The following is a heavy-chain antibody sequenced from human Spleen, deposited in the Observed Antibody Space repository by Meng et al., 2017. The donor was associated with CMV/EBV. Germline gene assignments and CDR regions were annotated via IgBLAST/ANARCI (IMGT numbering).Heavy chain of an antibody. CDR3: ARVAIVVLIPPFDY. Sequence: ASVKVSCKASGFTFSGYYIHWVRQAPGQGLEWMGWVNPNSGDTGYAQKFQGRVTMTRDTSTSTAYMELRRLRFDDTAVYYCARVAIVVLIPPFDYWGQGTLVTVSS. V-gene: IGHV1-2*02. D-gene: IGHD2-2*01. CDR1: GFTFSGYY. J-gene: IGHJ4*02. CDR2: VNPNSGDT.